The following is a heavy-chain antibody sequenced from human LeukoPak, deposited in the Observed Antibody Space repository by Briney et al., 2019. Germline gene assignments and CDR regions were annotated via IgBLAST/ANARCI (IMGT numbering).Heavy chain of an antibody. J-gene: IGHJ4*02. Sequence: GASAKVSCKVSGYTLTELSMHWVRQAPRKGLEWMGGFDPEDGETIYAQKFQGRVTMTEDTSTDTAYMELSRLRSDDTAVYYCARTSIAVQLVAEWGQGTLVTVSS. CDR2: FDPEDGET. D-gene: IGHD6-19*01. CDR3: ARTSIAVQLVAE. CDR1: GYTLTELS. V-gene: IGHV1-24*01.